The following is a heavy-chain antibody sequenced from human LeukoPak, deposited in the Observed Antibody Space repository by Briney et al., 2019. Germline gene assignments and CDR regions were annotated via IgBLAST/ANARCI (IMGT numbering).Heavy chain of an antibody. Sequence: MTSETLSLTCTVSGGSISSYYWSWIRQPPGKGLEWIGYIYYSGSTNYNPSLKSRVTISVDTSKNQFSLKLSSVTAADTAVYYCARGRSGSTPDNWFDPWGQGTLVTVSS. CDR1: GGSISSYY. J-gene: IGHJ5*02. D-gene: IGHD3-3*01. CDR3: ARGRSGSTPDNWFDP. V-gene: IGHV4-59*01. CDR2: IYYSGST.